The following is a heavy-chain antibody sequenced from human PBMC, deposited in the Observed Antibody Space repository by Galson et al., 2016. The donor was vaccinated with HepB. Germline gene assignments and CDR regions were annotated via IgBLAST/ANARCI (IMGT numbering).Heavy chain of an antibody. Sequence: SLRLSCAASGFTVSSNYMTWVRQAPGKGLEWVSVIYSGGSTYYADSVKGRFIISRDNSKNTLYLQMNSLRAEDTAIYYCAKYMLAAPSTMRVFDIWGQGTVVTGSS. CDR2: IYSGGST. CDR3: AKYMLAAPSTMRVFDI. J-gene: IGHJ3*02. D-gene: IGHD6-25*01. V-gene: IGHV3-53*01. CDR1: GFTVSSNY.